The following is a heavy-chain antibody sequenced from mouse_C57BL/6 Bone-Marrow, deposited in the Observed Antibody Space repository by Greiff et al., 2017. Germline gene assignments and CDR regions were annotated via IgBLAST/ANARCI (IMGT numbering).Heavy chain of an antibody. D-gene: IGHD2-4*01. CDR1: GYTFTSYW. V-gene: IGHV1-53*01. CDR2: ITPSNGGT. CDR3: ARGLRRKFGAMDY. J-gene: IGHJ4*01. Sequence: VQLQQPGTELVKPGASVKLSCKASGYTFTSYWMHWVKQRPGQGLEWIGNITPSNGGTNYNEKFTCKAKLTVDKASSTAYMQLSSLTSEDAAVYYCARGLRRKFGAMDYWGQGTSVTVSS.